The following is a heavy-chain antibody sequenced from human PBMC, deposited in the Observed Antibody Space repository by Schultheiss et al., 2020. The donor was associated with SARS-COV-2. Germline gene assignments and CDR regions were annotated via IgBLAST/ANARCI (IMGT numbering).Heavy chain of an antibody. D-gene: IGHD6-6*01. J-gene: IGHJ6*02. CDR2: IYSSGST. CDR1: GASTSIVSYY. V-gene: IGHV4-61*02. CDR3: ARVIAARPGYYYGMDV. Sequence: SQTLSLTCSVSGASTSIVSYYWAWVRQPAGKGLEWIGRIYSSGSTDYDPSLKSRVTISLDRSKNQFSLKLSSVTAADTAVYFCARVIAARPGYYYGMDVWGQGTTVTVSS.